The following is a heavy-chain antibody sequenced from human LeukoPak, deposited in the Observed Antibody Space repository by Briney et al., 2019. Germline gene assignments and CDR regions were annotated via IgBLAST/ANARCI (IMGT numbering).Heavy chain of an antibody. CDR3: AKTTRSSGYYVIDY. Sequence: GASVKVSCKASGYTFTGYDINWVRQATGQGPEWMGWMNPNSGNTGYAQKFQGRVTMTRNTSISTAYMELSSLKSEDTAVYYCAKTTRSSGYYVIDYWGQGTLVTVSS. J-gene: IGHJ4*02. CDR1: GYTFTGYD. D-gene: IGHD3-22*01. CDR2: MNPNSGNT. V-gene: IGHV1-8*01.